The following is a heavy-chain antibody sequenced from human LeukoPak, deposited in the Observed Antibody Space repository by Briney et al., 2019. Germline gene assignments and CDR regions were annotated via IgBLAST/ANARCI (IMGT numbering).Heavy chain of an antibody. D-gene: IGHD2-15*01. V-gene: IGHV1-2*02. CDR1: GYTFTSYD. J-gene: IGHJ5*02. Sequence: ASVKVSCKASGYTFTSYDINWVRQATGQGLEWMGWINPNSGGTNYAQKFQGRVTMTRDTSISTVYMELRRLGYDDTAAYYCARGPLEYCSGGTCYSGRNWFDPWGQGTLVTVSS. CDR2: INPNSGGT. CDR3: ARGPLEYCSGGTCYSGRNWFDP.